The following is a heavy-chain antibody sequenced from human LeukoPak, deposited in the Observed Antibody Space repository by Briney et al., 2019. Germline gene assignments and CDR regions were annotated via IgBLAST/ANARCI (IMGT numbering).Heavy chain of an antibody. D-gene: IGHD1-26*01. CDR1: GGTFSSYA. CDR2: IIPIFGTA. J-gene: IGHJ4*02. V-gene: IGHV1-69*05. Sequence: SAKVSCKASGGTFSSYAISWVRQAPGQGLEWMGRIIPIFGTANYAQKFQGRVTITTDESTSTAYMELSSLRSEDTAVYYCAREVGDKAFDYWGQGTLVTVSS. CDR3: AREVGDKAFDY.